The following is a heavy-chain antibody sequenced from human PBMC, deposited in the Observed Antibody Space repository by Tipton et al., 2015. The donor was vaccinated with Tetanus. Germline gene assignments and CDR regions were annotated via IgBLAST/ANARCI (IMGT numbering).Heavy chain of an antibody. CDR1: GGSISSGDYY. V-gene: IGHV4-30-4*01. J-gene: IGHJ4*02. CDR2: IYYSGST. D-gene: IGHD4-17*01. Sequence: TLSLTCTVSGGSISSGDYYWSWIRQPPGKGLEWIGYIYYSGSTYYNPSLKSRVTISVDTSKNQFSLKLSSVTAADTAVHYCARYTVTNFDFDYWGQGTLVTVSS. CDR3: ARYTVTNFDFDY.